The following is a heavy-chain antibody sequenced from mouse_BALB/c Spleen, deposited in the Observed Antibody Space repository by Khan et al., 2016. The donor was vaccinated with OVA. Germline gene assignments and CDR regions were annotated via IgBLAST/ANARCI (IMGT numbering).Heavy chain of an antibody. CDR1: GYTFTSYV. D-gene: IGHD2-14*01. CDR2: IYPYNDDT. CDR3: AKNDRYDVYFDY. V-gene: IGHV1S136*01. J-gene: IGHJ2*01. Sequence: VQLQQSGPELVKPGASVKMSCKASGYTFTSYVMHWLRQKPGQGLEWIGYIYPYNDDTKYNEKFKGKATLTSDKSSSTAYMELSSLTSEDSAVDYCAKNDRYDVYFDYWGQGTTLTVSS.